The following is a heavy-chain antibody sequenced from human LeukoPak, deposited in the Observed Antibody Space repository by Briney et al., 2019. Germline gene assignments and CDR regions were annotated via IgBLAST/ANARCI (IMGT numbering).Heavy chain of an antibody. CDR1: GYTFSDYY. J-gene: IGHJ5*02. Sequence: ASVKVSCKASGYTFSDYYVYWVRQAPGQGLEWMGWINPDSGGTNYAQKFQGRVTMTRDTSISTAYVELSRLRSDDTAVYYCARVWSTSLSGYNWFDPWGQGTLVTVSS. V-gene: IGHV1-2*02. D-gene: IGHD6-6*01. CDR3: ARVWSTSLSGYNWFDP. CDR2: INPDSGGT.